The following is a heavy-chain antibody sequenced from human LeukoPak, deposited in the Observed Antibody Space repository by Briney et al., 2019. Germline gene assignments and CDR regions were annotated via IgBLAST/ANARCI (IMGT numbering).Heavy chain of an antibody. CDR3: ARDLRGSSCYDY. J-gene: IGHJ4*02. CDR1: AGSFSGYY. CDR2: IYYSGST. D-gene: IGHD2-2*01. Sequence: PSETLSLTCAVYAGSFSGYYWSWIRQPPGKGLEWIGFIYYSGSTSYNPSLKSRVTISVDTSKNQFSLSLTSVTAADTALYYCARDLRGSSCYDYWGQGTLVTVSS. V-gene: IGHV4-59*01.